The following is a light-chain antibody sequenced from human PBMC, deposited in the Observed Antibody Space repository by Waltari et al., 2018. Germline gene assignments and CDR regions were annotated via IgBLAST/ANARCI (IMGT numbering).Light chain of an antibody. CDR1: GSNIGAGYA. J-gene: IGLJ3*02. Sequence: QSVLTQPPSVSGAPGQRVTISCTGSGSNIGAGYAVHWYQQLPRAAPKLLIYGSTSRPSGVPDRFSGSTSGTSASLAISGLQAEDEADYYCQSYDTSLRVVFGGGTKVTVL. CDR2: GST. V-gene: IGLV1-40*01. CDR3: QSYDTSLRVV.